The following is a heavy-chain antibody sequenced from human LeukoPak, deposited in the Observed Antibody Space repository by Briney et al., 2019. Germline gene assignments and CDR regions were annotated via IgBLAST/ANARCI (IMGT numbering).Heavy chain of an antibody. CDR1: GFTFSSYS. J-gene: IGHJ6*02. CDR3: ARDRDYYGSGSYYYGMDV. CDR2: ISSSSSYI. D-gene: IGHD3-10*01. V-gene: IGHV3-21*01. Sequence: PGGSLRLSCAASGFTFSSYSMNWVRQAPGKGLEWVSSISSSSSYIYYADSVKGRFTISRDNAKNSLYLQMNSLGAEDTAVYYCARDRDYYGSGSYYYGMDVWGQGTTVTVSS.